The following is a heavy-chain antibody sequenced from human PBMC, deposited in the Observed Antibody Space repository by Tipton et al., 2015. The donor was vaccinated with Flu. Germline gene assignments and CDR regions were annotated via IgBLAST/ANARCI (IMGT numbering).Heavy chain of an antibody. J-gene: IGHJ6*03. CDR3: AKDIAHIAAASGYMDV. CDR1: GFTFSSYS. Sequence: SLRLSCAASGFTFSSYSMNWVRQAPGKGLEWVSSISSSSSYIYYADSVKGRFTISRGNAKNSLYLQMNSLRAEDTALYYCAKDIAHIAAASGYMDVWGKGTTVTVSS. CDR2: ISSSSSYI. D-gene: IGHD6-13*01. V-gene: IGHV3-21*04.